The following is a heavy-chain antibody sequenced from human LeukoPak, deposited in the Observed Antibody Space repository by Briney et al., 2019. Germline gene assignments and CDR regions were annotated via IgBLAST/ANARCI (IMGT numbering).Heavy chain of an antibody. D-gene: IGHD4-23*01. CDR1: GFTFDDYG. V-gene: IGHV3-20*04. CDR2: ISWNGDSI. CDR3: ASEGYGGNSDAFDI. J-gene: IGHJ3*02. Sequence: PGGSLRLSCAASGFTFDDYGMTWVRQTPGKQLEWVSGISWNGDSIGYADSVKGRFTISRDNAKNSLYLQMNSLRAEDTAVYYCASEGYGGNSDAFDIWGQGTMVTVS.